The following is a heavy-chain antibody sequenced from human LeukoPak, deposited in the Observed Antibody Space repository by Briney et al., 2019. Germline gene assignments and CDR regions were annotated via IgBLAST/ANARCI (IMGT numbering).Heavy chain of an antibody. Sequence: PGGSLRLSCAASGFTFSSYGMNWVRQAPGKGLEWVSYISSGGSKIYYADSVKGRFTISRDNAKNSLYLQMNSLRAEDTAVYYCARDKWGGFDYWGQGTLITVSS. CDR2: ISSGGSKI. CDR1: GFTFSSYG. J-gene: IGHJ4*02. CDR3: ARDKWGGFDY. V-gene: IGHV3-48*03. D-gene: IGHD7-27*01.